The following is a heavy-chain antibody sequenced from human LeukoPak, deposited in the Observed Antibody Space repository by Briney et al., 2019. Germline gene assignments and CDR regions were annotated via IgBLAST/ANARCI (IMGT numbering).Heavy chain of an antibody. J-gene: IGHJ4*02. D-gene: IGHD6-19*01. CDR3: ATQQWLAPPPDS. CDR1: GFTFSKYW. CDR2: INTDGAVT. V-gene: IGHV3-74*01. Sequence: GGSLRLSCAASGFTFSKYWMLWVRQAPGKGLESVSRINTDGAVTTYADSVKGRFTVSRDNADNTMFLQMNSVRDEDTAVYYCATQQWLAPPPDSWGQGTPVTVSS.